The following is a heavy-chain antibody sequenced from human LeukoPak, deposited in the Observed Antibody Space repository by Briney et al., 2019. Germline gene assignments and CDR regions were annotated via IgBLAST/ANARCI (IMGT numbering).Heavy chain of an antibody. D-gene: IGHD6-19*01. CDR2: IYSGGST. CDR1: GFTVSSNS. J-gene: IGHJ5*02. V-gene: IGHV3-53*01. CDR3: ARAHSSGWYFDGFDP. Sequence: GGSLRLSCAASGFTVSSNSMSWVRQAPGKGLEWVSVIYSGGSTYYADSVKGRFTISRDNSKNTLYLQMNSLRAEDTAVYYCARAHSSGWYFDGFDPWGQGTLVTVSS.